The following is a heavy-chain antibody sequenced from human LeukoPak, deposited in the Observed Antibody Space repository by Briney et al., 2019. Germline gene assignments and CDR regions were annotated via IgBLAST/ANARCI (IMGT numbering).Heavy chain of an antibody. Sequence: GGSLRLSCAASGFTFSSYSMYWVRQAPGKGLEWVSSISSSSSYVYYADSVKGRFTISRDNAKNSLYLQMNSLRAEDTAVYYCARDRGFGELFFDYWGQGTLVTVSS. CDR1: GFTFSSYS. D-gene: IGHD3-10*01. J-gene: IGHJ4*02. CDR3: ARDRGFGELFFDY. CDR2: ISSSSSYV. V-gene: IGHV3-21*01.